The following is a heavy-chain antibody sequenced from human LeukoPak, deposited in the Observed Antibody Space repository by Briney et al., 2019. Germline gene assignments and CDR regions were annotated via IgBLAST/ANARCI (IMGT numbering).Heavy chain of an antibody. D-gene: IGHD5-18*01. J-gene: IGHJ4*02. CDR2: ISGSGGSGATT. CDR3: AKSFFGFTYGKFDY. V-gene: IGHV3-23*01. CDR1: GFTFSSYA. Sequence: PGGSLRLSCAASGFTFSSYAMSWVRQAPGKGLEWVSAISGSGGSGATTYYADSVKGRFTISRDNTKNTLYLQMNSLRAEDTAIYYCAKSFFGFTYGKFDYWGQGTLVTVSS.